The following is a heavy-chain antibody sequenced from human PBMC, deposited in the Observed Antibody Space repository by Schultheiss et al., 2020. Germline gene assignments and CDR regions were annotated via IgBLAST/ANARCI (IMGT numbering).Heavy chain of an antibody. CDR2: IYSGGST. Sequence: GGSLRLSCAASGFTVSSNYMSWVRQAPGKGLEWVSVIYSGGSTYYADSVKGRFTISRDNSKNTLYLQMNSLRAEDTAVYYCARDRYSSSRRFAFDIWGQGTLVTVSS. V-gene: IGHV3-53*01. D-gene: IGHD6-6*01. J-gene: IGHJ4*02. CDR3: ARDRYSSSRRFAFDI. CDR1: GFTVSSNY.